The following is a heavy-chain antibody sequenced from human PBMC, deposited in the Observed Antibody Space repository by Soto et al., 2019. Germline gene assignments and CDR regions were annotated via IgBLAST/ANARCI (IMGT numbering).Heavy chain of an antibody. J-gene: IGHJ6*02. CDR1: GFTISSYT. V-gene: IGHV3-23*01. Sequence: VGALRLSCAASGFTISSYTMSWVRQAPGNGLEWVSSISGSGGSTYYSDSVKGRFTISRDNSKNTLYLQMNSLRAEDTAVYYCAKHIAAAGRYYYYYGMDVWGQGTTVTVSS. D-gene: IGHD6-13*01. CDR2: ISGSGGST. CDR3: AKHIAAAGRYYYYYGMDV.